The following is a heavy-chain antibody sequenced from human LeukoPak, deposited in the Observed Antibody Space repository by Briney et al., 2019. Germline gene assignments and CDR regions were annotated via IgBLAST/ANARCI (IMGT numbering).Heavy chain of an antibody. D-gene: IGHD3-10*01. CDR1: GFTFSSYA. Sequence: GRSLRLSCAASGFTFSSYAMHWVRQAPGKGLEWVAVISYDGSNKYYADSVKGRFTISLDNSKNTLYLQMSSLRADDTAVYYCARGNYGSGNYLILYYYYYMDVWGKGTTVTVSS. CDR2: ISYDGSNK. CDR3: ARGNYGSGNYLILYYYYYMDV. J-gene: IGHJ6*03. V-gene: IGHV3-30*04.